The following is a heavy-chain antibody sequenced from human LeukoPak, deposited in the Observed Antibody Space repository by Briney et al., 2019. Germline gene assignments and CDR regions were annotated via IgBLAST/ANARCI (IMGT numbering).Heavy chain of an antibody. CDR2: ISSSSSTI. D-gene: IGHD2-2*01. V-gene: IGHV3-48*01. CDR1: GFTFSSYS. J-gene: IGHJ6*03. Sequence: GGSLRLSCAASGFTFSSYSMNWVRQAPGKGLEWVSYISSSSSTIYYADSVKGRFTISRDNAKNSLYLQMNSLRAEDTAVYYCARRADIVVVPAAHRDYYYYYMDVWGKGTTVTVSS. CDR3: ARRADIVVVPAAHRDYYYYYMDV.